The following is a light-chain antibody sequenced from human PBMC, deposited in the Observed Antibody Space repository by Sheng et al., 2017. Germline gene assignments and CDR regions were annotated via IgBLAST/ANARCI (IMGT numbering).Light chain of an antibody. CDR2: EDD. Sequence: FMVTQPPSVSESPGQTVTISCTRTTGAISANYVQWYQHRPGSSPITLIYEDDHRPSGVPDRFSGSLDSSSNSASLTISGLRTEDEADYYCQSYDNYNVVFGGGTKLTVL. CDR1: TGAISANY. CDR3: QSYDNYNVV. V-gene: IGLV6-57*01. J-gene: IGLJ2*01.